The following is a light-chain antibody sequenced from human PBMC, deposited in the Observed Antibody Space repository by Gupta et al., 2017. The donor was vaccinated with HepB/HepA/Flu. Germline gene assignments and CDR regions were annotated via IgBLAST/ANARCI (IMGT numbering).Light chain of an antibody. CDR2: GNN. J-gene: IGLJ1*01. Sequence: QSVLTQPPSVSGAPGQRVTISCTGSSSNIGAGYDVHWYQQLPGTAPKLLIYGNNNRPSGVPDRFSGSKSGTSASLAITXLXAGDEAXYYCQSYDSSLSGSRVFGTGTKVTVL. CDR3: QSYDSSLSGSRV. CDR1: SSNIGAGYD. V-gene: IGLV1-40*01.